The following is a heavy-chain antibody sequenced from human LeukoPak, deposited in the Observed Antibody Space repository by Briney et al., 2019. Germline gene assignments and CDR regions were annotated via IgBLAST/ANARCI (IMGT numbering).Heavy chain of an antibody. D-gene: IGHD3-10*01. CDR2: ISHTGSTM. J-gene: IGHJ6*02. CDR3: AIPPLSGTGSSRPLAGMDV. V-gene: IGHV3-48*04. CDR1: GFSFGIYS. Sequence: GGSLRLSCAASGFSFGIYSLNWVRQAPGKGLEWVSYISHTGSTMSYADSVKGRFTISRDNAKNSLYLQMNSLRAEDTAMYYCAIPPLSGTGSSRPLAGMDVWGQGTTVTVSS.